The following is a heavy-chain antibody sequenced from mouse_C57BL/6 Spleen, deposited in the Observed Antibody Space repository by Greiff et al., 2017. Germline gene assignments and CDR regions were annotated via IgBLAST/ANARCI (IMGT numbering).Heavy chain of an antibody. D-gene: IGHD3-2*01. Sequence: EVKVVESGGGLVQPGGSLSLSCAASGFTFTDYYMSWVRQPPGKALEWLGFIRNKANGYTTEYSASVKGRFTISRDNSQSILYLQMNALRAEDSATYYCARSRQLEAMDYWGQGTSVTVSS. CDR3: ARSRQLEAMDY. V-gene: IGHV7-3*01. CDR1: GFTFTDYY. CDR2: IRNKANGYTT. J-gene: IGHJ4*01.